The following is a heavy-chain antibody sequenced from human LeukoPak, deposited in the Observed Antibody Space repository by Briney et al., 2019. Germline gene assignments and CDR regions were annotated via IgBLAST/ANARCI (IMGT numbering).Heavy chain of an antibody. Sequence: AGGSLRLSCAASGFTFSSYSMNWVRQAPGKGLEWVSYISNTGSTIYYADSVRGRFTISRDNAKNSLYLQMNSLRAEDTAVYYCARGPYTSSNYFDYWGQGTLVTVSS. CDR3: ARGPYTSSNYFDY. CDR1: GFTFSSYS. J-gene: IGHJ4*02. D-gene: IGHD6-6*01. V-gene: IGHV3-48*01. CDR2: ISNTGSTI.